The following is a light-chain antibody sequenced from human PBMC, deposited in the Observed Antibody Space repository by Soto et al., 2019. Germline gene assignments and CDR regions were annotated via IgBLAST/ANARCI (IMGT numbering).Light chain of an antibody. Sequence: QSVMTQPPSVSAAPGQKVTISCSGSSSNIGGNSVSWYQQLPGTAPKLLIYDDNKRPSGIPDRFSGSKSGTSATLGITGFQTGDEADYYCGSWESRLSAYVFGTGTKLTVL. J-gene: IGLJ1*01. V-gene: IGLV1-51*01. CDR1: SSNIGGNS. CDR3: GSWESRLSAYV. CDR2: DDN.